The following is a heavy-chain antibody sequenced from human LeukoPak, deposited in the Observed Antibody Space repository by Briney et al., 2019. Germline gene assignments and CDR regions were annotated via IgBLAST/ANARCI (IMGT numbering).Heavy chain of an antibody. CDR1: GFTFSSYA. D-gene: IGHD7-27*01. V-gene: IGHV3-23*01. J-gene: IGHJ5*02. Sequence: GGSLRLSCAASGFTFSSYAMSWVRQAPGKGLEWVSAISGSGGSTYYADSVKGRFTISRDNSKNTLYLQMNSLRAEDTAVYYCAKENELGAPKGVTNWFDPWGQGTLVSVSS. CDR3: AKENELGAPKGVTNWFDP. CDR2: ISGSGGST.